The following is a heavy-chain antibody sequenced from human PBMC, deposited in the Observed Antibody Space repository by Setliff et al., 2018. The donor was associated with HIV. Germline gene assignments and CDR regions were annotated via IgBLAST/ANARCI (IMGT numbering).Heavy chain of an antibody. Sequence: SVKVSCKASGGTFSSYAITWVRQAPGQGLEWMGGIIPIFGTANYAQKFQGRVTIIADKSTSTAYMELSSLRSEDTAVYYCATDPPGEQWLITPSGYFQNWGQGTLVTVSS. CDR2: IIPIFGTA. V-gene: IGHV1-69*06. CDR3: ATDPPGEQWLITPSGYFQN. J-gene: IGHJ1*01. CDR1: GGTFSSYA. D-gene: IGHD6-19*01.